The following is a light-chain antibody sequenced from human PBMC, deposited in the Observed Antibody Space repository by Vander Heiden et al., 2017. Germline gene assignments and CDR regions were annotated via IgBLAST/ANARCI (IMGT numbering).Light chain of an antibody. Sequence: QSVLTQPPSASGPPGQRVTISCSGSSSNIGSNYVYWYQQLPGTAPKLLIYSNNQRPSGVPDRFSGSNSGTSASLAISGLRSEDEADYYCAAWDDSLSGLVVFGGGTKLTVL. CDR3: AAWDDSLSGLVV. CDR1: SSNIGSNY. V-gene: IGLV1-47*02. J-gene: IGLJ2*01. CDR2: SNN.